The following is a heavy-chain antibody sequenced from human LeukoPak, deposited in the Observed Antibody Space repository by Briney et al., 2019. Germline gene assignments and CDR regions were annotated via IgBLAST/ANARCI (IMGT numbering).Heavy chain of an antibody. Sequence: PSETLSLTCTVSGGSVSSGGYYWTWIRQHPGKGLEWIGYIYYSGSTYYNPSLKSRVTISVDTSKNQFSLKLSSVTAADTAVYYCARSFDYYDSSGYVDYWGQGTLVTVSS. CDR2: IYYSGST. J-gene: IGHJ4*02. D-gene: IGHD3-22*01. V-gene: IGHV4-31*03. CDR1: GGSVSSGGYY. CDR3: ARSFDYYDSSGYVDY.